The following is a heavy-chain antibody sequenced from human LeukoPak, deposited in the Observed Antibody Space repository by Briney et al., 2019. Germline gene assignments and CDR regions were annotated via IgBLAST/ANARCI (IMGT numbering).Heavy chain of an antibody. J-gene: IGHJ4*02. D-gene: IGHD3-3*01. CDR2: ISGGGGST. Sequence: GGSLRLSCAASGFTFSSYAMSWVRQAPGKGLEWVSAISGGGGSTYYADSVKGRFTISRDNSKNTLYLQMNSLRAEDTAVYYCAKDQAPYYDFWSGYYPFDYWGQGTLVTVSS. V-gene: IGHV3-23*01. CDR3: AKDQAPYYDFWSGYYPFDY. CDR1: GFTFSSYA.